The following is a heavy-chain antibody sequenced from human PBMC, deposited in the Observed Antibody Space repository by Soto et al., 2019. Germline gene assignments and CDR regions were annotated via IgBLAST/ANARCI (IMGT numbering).Heavy chain of an antibody. CDR3: ARDIEDDILTGYSYWFDP. CDR2: IKKDGSEK. CDR1: GFTFSSYW. V-gene: IGHV3-7*01. Sequence: EVQLVESGGGLVQPGGSLRLSCAASGFTFSSYWMSWVRQAPGKGLEWVADIKKDGSEKYYVDSVKGRFTISRDNAKNSLYLQMNSLRAEDTAVYYCARDIEDDILTGYSYWFDPWGQGTLVTVSS. J-gene: IGHJ5*02. D-gene: IGHD3-9*01.